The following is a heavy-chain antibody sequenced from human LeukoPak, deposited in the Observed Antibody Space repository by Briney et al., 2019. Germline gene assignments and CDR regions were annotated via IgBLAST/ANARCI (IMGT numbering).Heavy chain of an antibody. CDR2: IWYDGSRQ. CDR3: ARDVGYGDYDL. D-gene: IGHD4-17*01. Sequence: GMSLRLSCAASGYIFSSHGMHWVRRAPGKGLEWVAAIWYDGSRQLYADSMKGRFTISRDDSKNTLYLQMNNLGAEDTAVYYCARDVGYGDYDLWGQGTLVTVSS. J-gene: IGHJ5*02. CDR1: GYIFSSHG. V-gene: IGHV3-33*01.